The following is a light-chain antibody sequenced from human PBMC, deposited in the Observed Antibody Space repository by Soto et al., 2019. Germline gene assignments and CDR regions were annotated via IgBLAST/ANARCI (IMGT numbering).Light chain of an antibody. J-gene: IGKJ4*01. CDR3: QHNNNWPPLT. CDR2: GAS. CDR1: QSVSSN. Sequence: EIVMTQSPATLSVSPGERATLSCRASQSVSSNLDWYQQKPGQAPRLLIYGASTRATGIPARLSGSGSGTDFTLIISSLESEDVAVYYCQHNNNWPPLTFGGGTKVEIK. V-gene: IGKV3-15*01.